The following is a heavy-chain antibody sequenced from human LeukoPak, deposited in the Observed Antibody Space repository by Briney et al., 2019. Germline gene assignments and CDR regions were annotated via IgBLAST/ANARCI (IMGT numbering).Heavy chain of an antibody. D-gene: IGHD6-6*01. CDR1: GFTFSSYW. V-gene: IGHV3-7*01. Sequence: GGSLRLSCAASGFTFSSYWMSWVRQAPGKGLEWVANIKPDESEKYYVDSLKGRFTISRDNAKNSLYLQMNSLRAEDTAVYFCARVKYEYLSSPFAYWGQGTLVTASA. J-gene: IGHJ4*02. CDR3: ARVKYEYLSSPFAY. CDR2: IKPDESEK.